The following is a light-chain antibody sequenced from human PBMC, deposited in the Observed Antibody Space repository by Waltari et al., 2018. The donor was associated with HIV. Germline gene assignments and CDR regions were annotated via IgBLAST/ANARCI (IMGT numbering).Light chain of an antibody. J-gene: IGKJ2*01. CDR3: QQYKSYPVT. Sequence: DIRLTQSPSSLSASVGARVTITCRASQNINNWLAWYQQKPGETPKFLIYRASTLESGVPSRFSGSGSGTEFSLTISSLQPEDFEIYYCQQYKSYPVTFGRGT. CDR2: RAS. CDR1: QNINNW. V-gene: IGKV1-5*03.